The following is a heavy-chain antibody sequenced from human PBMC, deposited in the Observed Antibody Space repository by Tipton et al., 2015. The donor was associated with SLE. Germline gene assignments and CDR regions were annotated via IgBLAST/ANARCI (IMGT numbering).Heavy chain of an antibody. CDR2: IYYSGTT. J-gene: IGHJ4*02. V-gene: IGHV4-39*07. Sequence: TLSLTCTVSGGSISSGRYYWSWIRQHPGKGLEWIGTIYYSGTTYYNPSLKSRVTISVDTSKNQFSLKLSSLTAADTAVYYCARSRGIWGSFRLYYFDYWGQGALITVSS. CDR3: ARSRGIWGSFRLYYFDY. D-gene: IGHD3-16*02. CDR1: GGSISSGRYY.